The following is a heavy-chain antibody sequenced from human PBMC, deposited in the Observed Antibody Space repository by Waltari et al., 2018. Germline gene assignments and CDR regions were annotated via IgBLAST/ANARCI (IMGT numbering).Heavy chain of an antibody. CDR1: GASLRDFW. CDR3: TTDPRQ. Sequence: EVYLVESGGGLIQPGGSLRLSCLVSGASLRDFWMSWVRQAPGKGLEWLGRVKSKKDGGATDYAALVRGRFTISRDDSVNTVYMQMNSLTTEDTAVYYCTTDPRQWGQGTLVTVSS. CDR2: VKSKKDGGAT. J-gene: IGHJ4*02. V-gene: IGHV3-15*01.